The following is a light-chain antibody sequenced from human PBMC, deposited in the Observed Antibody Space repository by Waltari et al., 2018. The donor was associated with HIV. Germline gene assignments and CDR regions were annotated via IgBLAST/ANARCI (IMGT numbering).Light chain of an antibody. V-gene: IGKV3-15*01. J-gene: IGKJ1*01. Sequence: VMTQSPATLSVSPGDRTTLSCRASQSVRTKLAWYQQKPGQPPRLLIYGASTRATGIAASFSGSGSGTEFTLTINSLQSEDYAVYYCQQYDYWPPWTFGQGTKVEMK. CDR1: QSVRTK. CDR2: GAS. CDR3: QQYDYWPPWT.